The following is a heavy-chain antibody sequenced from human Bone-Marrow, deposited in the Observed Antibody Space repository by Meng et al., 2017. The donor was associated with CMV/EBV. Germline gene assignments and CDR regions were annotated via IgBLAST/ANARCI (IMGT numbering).Heavy chain of an antibody. CDR3: GRGVVGARVWD. D-gene: IGHD2-15*01. V-gene: IGHV4-4*07. CDR2: IYSSGST. CDR1: GAPLSSYY. Sequence: QVQLQESGPGLVRPAETPSLTCNLSGAPLSSYYWSWIRQPAGKGPEWIGRIYSSGSTTFNPSLQSRLSMSVDTSKNQFSLTLTSVTAADTAVYYCGRGVVGARVWDWSPGTLVTVSS. J-gene: IGHJ4*02.